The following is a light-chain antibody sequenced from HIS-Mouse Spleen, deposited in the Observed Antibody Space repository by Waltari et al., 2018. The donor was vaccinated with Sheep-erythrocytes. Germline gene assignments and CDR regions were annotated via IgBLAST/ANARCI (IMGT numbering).Light chain of an antibody. J-gene: IGLJ1*01. V-gene: IGLV2-11*01. CDR1: SSDVGGYNY. CDR3: CSYAGSYNHV. Sequence: QSALTQPRSVSGSPGQSVTISCTGTSSDVGGYNYVSWYQQHPGKAPTLMIYDVSNRPSGVPDRSAGSKSGNTASLTISGLQAEDEADYYCCSYAGSYNHVFATGTKVTVL. CDR2: DVS.